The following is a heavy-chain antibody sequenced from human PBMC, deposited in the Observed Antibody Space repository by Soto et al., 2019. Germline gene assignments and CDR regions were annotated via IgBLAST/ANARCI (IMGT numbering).Heavy chain of an antibody. CDR3: ARDAYDYVWGSYRFENWFDP. Sequence: ASVKVSCKASGYTFTSYGISWVRQAPGQGLEWMGWISAYNGNTNYAQKLQGRVTMTTDTSTSTAYMELRSLRSDDTAVYYCARDAYDYVWGSYRFENWFDPWGQGTLVTVSS. V-gene: IGHV1-18*01. J-gene: IGHJ5*02. D-gene: IGHD3-16*02. CDR2: ISAYNGNT. CDR1: GYTFTSYG.